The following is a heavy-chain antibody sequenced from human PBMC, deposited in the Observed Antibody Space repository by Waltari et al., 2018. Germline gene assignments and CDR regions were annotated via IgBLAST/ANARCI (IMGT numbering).Heavy chain of an antibody. D-gene: IGHD3-22*01. CDR3: ARVANVAYYYSAGFDY. Sequence: QVQLVESGGGVVQPGNSLRLSCTASGFTLRTHGMHWVRQSPGKGQEWVVIIWFDGKAQYYAYSVKGRFTVSRDNSKNTLGLQMNMLTADDTAMYYCARVANVAYYYSAGFDYWGLGTLVTVSS. CDR2: IWFDGKAQ. J-gene: IGHJ4*02. CDR1: GFTLRTHG. V-gene: IGHV3-33*01.